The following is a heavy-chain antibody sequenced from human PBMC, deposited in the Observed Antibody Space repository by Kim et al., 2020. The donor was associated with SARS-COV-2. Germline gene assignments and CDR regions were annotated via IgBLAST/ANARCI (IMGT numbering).Heavy chain of an antibody. CDR3: ATRSSKARRGIAAVARVGYMDV. Sequence: GGSLRLSCAASGFTFSSYAMSWVRQAPGKGLEWVSAISGSGGSTYYADSVKGRFTISRDNSKNTLYLQMNSLRAEDTAVYYCATRSSKARRGIAAVARVGYMDVWGKGTTVTVSS. V-gene: IGHV3-23*01. CDR1: GFTFSSYA. J-gene: IGHJ6*03. D-gene: IGHD6-13*01. CDR2: ISGSGGST.